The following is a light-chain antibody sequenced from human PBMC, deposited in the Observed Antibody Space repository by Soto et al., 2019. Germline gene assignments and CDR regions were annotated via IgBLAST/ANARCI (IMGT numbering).Light chain of an antibody. CDR2: EVR. CDR3: SSYAGNNNLL. CDR1: SSDVGGYNY. Sequence: QAVVTQPASVSGSPGQSITISCTGTSSDVGGYNYVSWYQQHPGKAPKLMIYEVRERPSGVPDRFSGSKSGNTASLTVSGLQAEDEADYYCSSYAGNNNLLFGGGTKVTVL. V-gene: IGLV2-8*01. J-gene: IGLJ2*01.